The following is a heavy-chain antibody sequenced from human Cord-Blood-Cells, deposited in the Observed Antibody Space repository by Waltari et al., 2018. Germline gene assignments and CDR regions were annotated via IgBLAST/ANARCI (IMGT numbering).Heavy chain of an antibody. CDR2: ISGSGGST. Sequence: EVQLLESGGGLVQPGGSLRLSCAASGFTFSSYAMSWVRQAPGKGLEWVSAISGSGGSTYYADSVKGRFTIPRDNSKNTLYMQMNSLRAEDTAVYYCAKGGRYSYGYNSYFDYWGQGTLVTVSS. D-gene: IGHD5-18*01. V-gene: IGHV3-23*01. CDR3: AKGGRYSYGYNSYFDY. CDR1: GFTFSSYA. J-gene: IGHJ4*02.